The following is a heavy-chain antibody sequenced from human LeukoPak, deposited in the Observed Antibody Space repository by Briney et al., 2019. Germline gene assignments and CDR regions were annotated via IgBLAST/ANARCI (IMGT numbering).Heavy chain of an antibody. CDR3: ARDHPPSYYYDSTGYIDY. CDR1: GYTFTSYG. CDR2: ISAYNGNT. J-gene: IGHJ4*02. V-gene: IGHV1-18*01. Sequence: ASVKVSCKASGYTFTSYGISWVRQAPGQGLEWMGWISAYNGNTNYAQKLQGRVTMTTDTSTSTAYMELRSLRSDDTALYYCARDHPPSYYYDSTGYIDYWGQGTLVTVSS. D-gene: IGHD3-22*01.